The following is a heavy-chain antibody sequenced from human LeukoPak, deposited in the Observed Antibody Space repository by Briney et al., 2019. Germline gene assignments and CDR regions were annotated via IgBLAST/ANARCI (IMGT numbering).Heavy chain of an antibody. CDR1: GGSISSGSYY. V-gene: IGHV4-61*02. J-gene: IGHJ5*02. D-gene: IGHD2-2*01. CDR3: AREEVYCSSTSCTPGYNWLDP. Sequence: SETLSLTCTVSGGSISSGSYYWSWIRQPAGKGLEWIGRIYTSGSTNYNPSLKSRVTISVDTSKNQYSLKLSSVTAADTAVYYCAREEVYCSSTSCTPGYNWLDPWGQGTLVTLSS. CDR2: IYTSGST.